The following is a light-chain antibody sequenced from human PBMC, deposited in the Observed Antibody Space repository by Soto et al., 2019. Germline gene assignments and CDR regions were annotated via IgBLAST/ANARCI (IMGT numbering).Light chain of an antibody. CDR1: ALPKQF. CDR3: QSADSSGTYVG. V-gene: IGLV3-25*03. J-gene: IGLJ2*01. CDR2: KDR. Sequence: SYELTQSPSVSVSPGQPARITCSGDALPKQFAYWYQQKPGQAPVLVIYKDRERPSGIPERFSGSSSGTTVTLTISGVQAEDEADYYCQSADSSGTYVGFGGGTKLTVL.